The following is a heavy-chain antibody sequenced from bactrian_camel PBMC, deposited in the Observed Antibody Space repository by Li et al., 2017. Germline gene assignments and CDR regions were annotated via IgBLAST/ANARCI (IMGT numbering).Heavy chain of an antibody. V-gene: IGHV3S53*01. CDR2: IDKSGYT. D-gene: IGHD3*01. CDR3: AATAAPWLPRHLDCQTYVYGFRL. Sequence: HVQLVESGGGSVQAGGSLRLSCKVSGYTVSELYMAWFRQAPGQERDGVAAIDKSGYTTYAGSLQGRFTCSEDSKKNTLYLQMNSLIPEDTATYYCAATAAPWLPRHLDCQTYVYGFRLLGSGDPGHRL. J-gene: IGHJ4*01. CDR1: GYTVSELY.